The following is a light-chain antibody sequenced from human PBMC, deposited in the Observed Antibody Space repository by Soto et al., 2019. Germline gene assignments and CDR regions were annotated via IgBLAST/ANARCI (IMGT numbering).Light chain of an antibody. Sequence: DIHMTHSPSTLSASLGYRFTITCRASQTISNWLAWYQQKPGKAPKLLIYDASTLESGVPSRFSGSGSGTEFTLTISTLQPDDFATYYCQQYNTYTWTFGQGTKVDIK. CDR1: QTISNW. V-gene: IGKV1-5*01. CDR2: DAS. J-gene: IGKJ1*01. CDR3: QQYNTYTWT.